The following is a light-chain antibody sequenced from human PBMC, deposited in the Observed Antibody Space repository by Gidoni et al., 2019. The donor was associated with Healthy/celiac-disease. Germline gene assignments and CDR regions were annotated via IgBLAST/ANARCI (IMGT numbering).Light chain of an antibody. V-gene: IGKV3-20*01. CDR1: QSGSSSY. CDR3: QQYVSSPYT. Sequence: EIVLTQSPGTLSLSPGARATLSCRASQSGSSSYLAWYPQKPGQAPRLLIYVASSRATGIPDRFSGSGSGTDFTLTISRLEPEDFAVYYCQQYVSSPYTFGQGTKLEIK. CDR2: VAS. J-gene: IGKJ2*01.